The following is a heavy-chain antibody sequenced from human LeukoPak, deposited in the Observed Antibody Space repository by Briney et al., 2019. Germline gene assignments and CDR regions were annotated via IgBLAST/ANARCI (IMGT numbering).Heavy chain of an antibody. D-gene: IGHD3/OR15-3a*01. Sequence: SETLSLTCAVYGGSFSGYYWSWIRQPPGKGLEWIGEINHSGSTNYNPSLKSRVPISVDTSKNQFSLKLSSVTAADTAVYYCARTLRGLPFNWGQGTLVTVSS. CDR3: ARTLRGLPFN. V-gene: IGHV4-34*01. J-gene: IGHJ4*02. CDR1: GGSFSGYY. CDR2: INHSGST.